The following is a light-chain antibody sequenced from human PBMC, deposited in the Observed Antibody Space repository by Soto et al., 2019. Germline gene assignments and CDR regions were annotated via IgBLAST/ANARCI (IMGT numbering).Light chain of an antibody. CDR3: QQYRDLPQT. J-gene: IGKJ1*01. CDR1: QSVSSY. CDR2: DAS. Sequence: EIVLTQSPATLSLSPGERVTLSCRASQSVSSYFAWYQQKPGQAPRLLIYDASNRATGIPARFSGSGSGTDFTLTISTLEPEDFAVYYCQQYRDLPQTFGQGTQVEIK. V-gene: IGKV3-11*01.